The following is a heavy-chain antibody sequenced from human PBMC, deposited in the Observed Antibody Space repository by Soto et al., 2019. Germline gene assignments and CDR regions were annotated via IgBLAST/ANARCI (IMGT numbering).Heavy chain of an antibody. CDR3: ARAGQYYDASGYAN. CDR1: GYSFATSG. D-gene: IGHD3-22*01. CDR2: ISVYNGNT. V-gene: IGHV1-18*01. Sequence: QVKLVQSGTEVKKPGASIKVSCKASGYSFATSGMSWVRQAPGQGLEWMGWISVYNGNTNYEQNLQDRVTMTTETSTNTAYLEVRNLRSDDTAVYYCARAGQYYDASGYANWGQGTLVTVSS. J-gene: IGHJ4*02.